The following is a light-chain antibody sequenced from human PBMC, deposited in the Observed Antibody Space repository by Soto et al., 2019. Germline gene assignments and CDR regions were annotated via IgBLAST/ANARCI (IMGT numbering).Light chain of an antibody. CDR3: QQYHSYWT. CDR2: DAS. Sequence: DFQMTQSPCTRSASAGGGGTITFRASQNIRSRLAWFQQKPGKAPKLLIYDASSLESGVPQRFSGSGSGTEFTLTISSLQTDDFSTYYCQQYHSYWTFGQGTKVDIK. CDR1: QNIRSR. J-gene: IGKJ1*01. V-gene: IGKV1-5*01.